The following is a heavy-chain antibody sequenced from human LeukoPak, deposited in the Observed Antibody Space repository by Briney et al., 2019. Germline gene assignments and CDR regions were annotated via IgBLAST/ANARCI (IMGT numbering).Heavy chain of an antibody. CDR3: AREIYDQALDY. J-gene: IGHJ4*02. V-gene: IGHV3-7*04. CDR2: IKQDGSEK. Sequence: GGSLRLSCAASGFTFSSYWMSWVRQAPEKGLEWVANIKQDGSEKYYVDSVKGRFTISRDNAKNSLYLQMNSLRAEDTAVYYCAREIYDQALDYWGQGTLVTASS. D-gene: IGHD3-16*01. CDR1: GFTFSSYW.